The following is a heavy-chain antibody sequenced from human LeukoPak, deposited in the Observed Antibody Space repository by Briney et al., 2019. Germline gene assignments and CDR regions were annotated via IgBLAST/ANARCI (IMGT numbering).Heavy chain of an antibody. CDR1: GYTFSNYN. Sequence: ASVKLSCKASGYTFSNYNIHWLRQAPGQGLEWMGIVNPSGDSTNYAQNFQGRVTMTGDTSTSTVYMELSSLRSEDTAVYYCARGQMATINAFDIWGQGTMVTVSS. CDR2: VNPSGDST. V-gene: IGHV1-46*01. D-gene: IGHD5-24*01. J-gene: IGHJ3*02. CDR3: ARGQMATINAFDI.